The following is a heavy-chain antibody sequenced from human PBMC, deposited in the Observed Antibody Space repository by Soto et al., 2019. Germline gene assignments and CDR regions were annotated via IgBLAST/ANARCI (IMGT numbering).Heavy chain of an antibody. J-gene: IGHJ4*02. D-gene: IGHD6-6*01. CDR3: VRGRRSSDY. CDR1: GFTFSDYG. V-gene: IGHV3-7*04. CDR2: MKQDGSEK. Sequence: EVQLVESGGDLVQPGGSLRLSCTASGFTFSDYGMTWVRQTPGKGLEWVANMKQDGSEKYYVDSVKGRFTISRDNAKNSLFLQMNGLRAEETAVYYCVRGRRSSDYWGQGTLVTVSS.